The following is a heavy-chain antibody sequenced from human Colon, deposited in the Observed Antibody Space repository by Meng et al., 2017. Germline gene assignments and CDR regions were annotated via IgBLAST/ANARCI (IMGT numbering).Heavy chain of an antibody. Sequence: SETLSLTCRVSGGTMNNDWRNWIRQSPGKGVEWIGYIHDSGRTDYNPSLKSRVTFSLDPSKNQFSLRLSSVTAADTAVYYCAGGGRREYDVASKNGWYGWFDPWGQGTLVTVSS. CDR2: IHDSGRT. D-gene: IGHD6-19*01. CDR1: GGTMNNDW. J-gene: IGHJ5*02. CDR3: AGGGRREYDVASKNGWYGWFDP. V-gene: IGHV4-59*01.